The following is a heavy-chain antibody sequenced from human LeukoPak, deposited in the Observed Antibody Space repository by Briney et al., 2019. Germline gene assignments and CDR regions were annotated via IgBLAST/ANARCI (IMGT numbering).Heavy chain of an antibody. D-gene: IGHD5-12*01. CDR1: GGSISSYP. CDR2: RYVGGRD. V-gene: IGHV4-59*03. J-gene: IGHJ1*01. Sequence: SETLPLTCTVSGGSISSYPWSWIRQPPGKGLEWIGCRYVGGRDLYNPSLRGRVTISVDASEKQISLSLRSVTAADTAMYYCANTTRVAPDGRAEYFQHWGQGTLAIVSS. CDR3: ANTTRVAPDGRAEYFQH.